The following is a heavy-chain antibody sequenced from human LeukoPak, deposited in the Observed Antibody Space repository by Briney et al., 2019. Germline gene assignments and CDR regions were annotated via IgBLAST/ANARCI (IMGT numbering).Heavy chain of an antibody. CDR1: GGSFSDYY. J-gene: IGHJ3*02. Sequence: PSETLSLTCGVYGGSFSDYYWSWIRQSPGKGLEWIGEINHSGSTNYNPSLKSRVTISIDTSKNQFSLKLSSVTAADTAVYYCARQGYHAYVWGSYEIDIWGQGTMVTVSS. V-gene: IGHV4-34*01. CDR3: ARQGYHAYVWGSYEIDI. CDR2: INHSGST. D-gene: IGHD3-16*01.